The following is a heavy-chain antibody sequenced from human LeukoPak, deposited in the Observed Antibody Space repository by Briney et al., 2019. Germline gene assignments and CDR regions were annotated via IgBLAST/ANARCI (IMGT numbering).Heavy chain of an antibody. CDR3: ARVPQGSSWPYYFDY. D-gene: IGHD6-13*01. J-gene: IGHJ4*02. V-gene: IGHV1-69*04. Sequence: SLKDSCKASRSTFNIYAIIWVRQAPGQLPEWLLRIVPILGTANYAQNFQGRVTITADRSTTTAYIELSSLRSEDTAVYYCARVPQGSSWPYYFDYWGQGTLVTVSS. CDR2: IVPILGTA. CDR1: RSTFNIYA.